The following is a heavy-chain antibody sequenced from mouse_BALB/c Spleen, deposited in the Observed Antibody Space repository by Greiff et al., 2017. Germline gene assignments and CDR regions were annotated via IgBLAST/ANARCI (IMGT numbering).Heavy chain of an antibody. V-gene: IGHV1-20*02. Sequence: EVQLQQSGPELVKPGASVKISCKASGYSFTGYFMNWVMQSHGKSLEWIGRINPYNGDTFYNQKFKGKATLTVDKSSSTAHMELRSLASEDSAVYYCAREGMITTDYYAMDYWGQGTSVTVSS. CDR1: GYSFTGYF. CDR2: INPYNGDT. CDR3: AREGMITTDYYAMDY. J-gene: IGHJ4*01. D-gene: IGHD2-4*01.